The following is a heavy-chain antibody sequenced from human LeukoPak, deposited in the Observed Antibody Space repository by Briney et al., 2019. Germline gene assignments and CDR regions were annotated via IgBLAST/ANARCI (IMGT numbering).Heavy chain of an antibody. Sequence: SETLSLTCTVSGGSVSSGSYYWSWIWQPPGKGLEWIGYIYYSGSTNYNPSLKSRVTISVDTSKNQFSLKLSSVTAADTAVYYCARFSGSYLGDYFDYWGQGTLVTVSS. D-gene: IGHD1-26*01. CDR2: IYYSGST. CDR1: GGSVSSGSYY. J-gene: IGHJ4*02. V-gene: IGHV4-61*01. CDR3: ARFSGSYLGDYFDY.